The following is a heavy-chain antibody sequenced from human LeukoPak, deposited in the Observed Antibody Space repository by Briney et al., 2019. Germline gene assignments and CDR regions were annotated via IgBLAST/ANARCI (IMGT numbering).Heavy chain of an antibody. D-gene: IGHD2-15*01. CDR3: AKAADCSGGSCYSWYMDV. CDR2: ISYDGSNK. V-gene: IGHV3-30*18. Sequence: GGSLRLSCAASGFTFSSYGMHWVRQAPGKGLEWVAVISYDGSNKYYADSVKGRFTISRDNSKNTLYLQMNSLRAEDTAVYYCAKAADCSGGSCYSWYMDVWGKGTTVTVSS. J-gene: IGHJ6*03. CDR1: GFTFSSYG.